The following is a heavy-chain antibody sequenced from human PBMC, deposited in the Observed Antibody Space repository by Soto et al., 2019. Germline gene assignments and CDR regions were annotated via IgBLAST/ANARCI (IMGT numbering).Heavy chain of an antibody. Sequence: EVQLLEFGGGLVQPGGSLRLSCAASGFTFSNSAMTWVRQAPAKGLEWVSTIRDSDSGGSTFYADSVKGRFTISRDDSKNTLYLQMSSLRAEDTAMYYCAKVRVGIDVDFDYWGQGALVTVSS. V-gene: IGHV3-23*01. CDR3: AKVRVGIDVDFDY. J-gene: IGHJ4*02. CDR1: GFTFSNSA. CDR2: IRDSDSGGST. D-gene: IGHD2-21*01.